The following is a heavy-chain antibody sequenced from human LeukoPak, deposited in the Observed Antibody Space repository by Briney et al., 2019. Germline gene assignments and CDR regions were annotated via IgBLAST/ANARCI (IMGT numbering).Heavy chain of an antibody. D-gene: IGHD6-19*01. CDR2: ISSSGSTI. CDR3: ARDLDSSGWSLGTFDI. V-gene: IGHV3-11*01. Sequence: GGSPRLSCAASGFTFSDYYMNWIRQAPGKGLEWVSYISSSGSTIYYADSVKGRFTISRDNAKNSLYLQVNSLRAEDTAVYYCARDLDSSGWSLGTFDIWGQGTMVTVSS. J-gene: IGHJ3*02. CDR1: GFTFSDYY.